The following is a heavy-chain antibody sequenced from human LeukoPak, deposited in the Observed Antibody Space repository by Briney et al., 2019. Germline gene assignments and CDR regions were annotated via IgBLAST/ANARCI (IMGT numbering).Heavy chain of an antibody. Sequence: PSETLSLTCTVSGGSISIYYWSWIRQPPGKGLEWIGYIYDSGSTNYNPSLKSRVTISVDTSKNQISLKLSSVTAADTAVYYCACLTTADAFDIWGQGTMVTVSS. CDR2: IYDSGST. V-gene: IGHV4-59*01. J-gene: IGHJ3*02. D-gene: IGHD3-22*01. CDR1: GGSISIYY. CDR3: ACLTTADAFDI.